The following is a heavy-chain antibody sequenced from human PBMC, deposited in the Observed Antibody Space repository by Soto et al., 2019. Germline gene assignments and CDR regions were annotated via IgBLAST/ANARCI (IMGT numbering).Heavy chain of an antibody. D-gene: IGHD3-10*01. CDR2: IYHSGST. Sequence: LSLTCAVSGGSISSGGYSWSWIRQPPGKGLEWIGYIYHSGSTYYNPSLKSRVTISVDRSKNQFSLKLSSVTAADTAVYYCARDYYGSGRLDYWGQGTLVTVSS. CDR1: GGSISSGGYS. J-gene: IGHJ4*02. V-gene: IGHV4-30-2*01. CDR3: ARDYYGSGRLDY.